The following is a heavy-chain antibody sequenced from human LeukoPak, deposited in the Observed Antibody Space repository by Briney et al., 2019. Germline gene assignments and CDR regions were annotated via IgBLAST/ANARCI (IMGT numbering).Heavy chain of an antibody. V-gene: IGHV3-30-3*01. CDR3: GRDLNTLEQPGYYYGMDV. CDR1: GFTFRSYS. J-gene: IGHJ6*02. Sequence: GGSLRLSCVASGFTFRSYSMHWVRQAPGKGLEWVTVISSEGTNKYYADSVKGRFTVSRDNSKNTMYLQMNSLRDKDTAVYYCGRDLNTLEQPGYYYGMDVWGQGTTVTVSS. D-gene: IGHD1/OR15-1a*01. CDR2: ISSEGTNK.